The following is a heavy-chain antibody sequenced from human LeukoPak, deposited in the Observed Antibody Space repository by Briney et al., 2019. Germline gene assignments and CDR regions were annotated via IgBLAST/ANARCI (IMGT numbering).Heavy chain of an antibody. CDR3: EKPFYSGYDSHFDY. CDR1: GFTFSNYA. J-gene: IGHJ4*02. D-gene: IGHD5-12*01. CDR2: ISGSGDGT. Sequence: PGGSLRLSCAASGFTFSNYAMSWVRQAPGKGLEWVSAISGSGDGTYSADSVKGRFTISRDNSKNTLYLQMNSLRAEDTAVYYCEKPFYSGYDSHFDYWGQGTLVTVSS. V-gene: IGHV3-23*01.